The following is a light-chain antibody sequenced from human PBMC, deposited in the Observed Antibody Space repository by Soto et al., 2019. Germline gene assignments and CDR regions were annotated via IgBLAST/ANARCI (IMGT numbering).Light chain of an antibody. V-gene: IGKV3-20*01. Sequence: EIVLTQSPGTRSLSPGETATLSCRASQSITNSFLAWYQQKPGQAPRLLISGASSRATGIPDRFSGSGSGTDFTLTIARLEPGDFAVYYCQQYGNSPQTFGQGTKVDIK. CDR1: QSITNSF. J-gene: IGKJ1*01. CDR3: QQYGNSPQT. CDR2: GAS.